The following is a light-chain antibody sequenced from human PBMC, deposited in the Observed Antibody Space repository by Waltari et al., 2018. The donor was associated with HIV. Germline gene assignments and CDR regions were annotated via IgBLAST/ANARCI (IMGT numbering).Light chain of an antibody. CDR3: QSYDIRHGVWV. CDR1: RTNVGTTYD. Sequence: QPALTQPPSVSGAPGQRVTISCPGLTRTNVGTTYDVHWYQQFPGTAPSLLISSTPNRPSGVPERFSASKSGTSASLSITGVRPEDEAHYYCQSYDIRHGVWVFGGGTKLTVL. J-gene: IGLJ3*02. CDR2: STP. V-gene: IGLV1-40*01.